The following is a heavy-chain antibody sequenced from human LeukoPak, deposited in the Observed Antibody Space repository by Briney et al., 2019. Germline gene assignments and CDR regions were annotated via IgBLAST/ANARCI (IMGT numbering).Heavy chain of an antibody. CDR2: ISGSGGSA. J-gene: IGHJ4*02. D-gene: IGHD4-4*01. CDR3: AKDQMTTVTTTRFDY. V-gene: IGHV3-23*01. CDR1: GFTFSSYA. Sequence: GGSLRLSCAASGFTFSSYAMSWVRQAPGKGLEWVSAISGSGGSAYYADSVKGRFTISRDNSKNTLYLQMNSLRAEDPAVYYCAKDQMTTVTTTRFDYWGQGTLVTVSS.